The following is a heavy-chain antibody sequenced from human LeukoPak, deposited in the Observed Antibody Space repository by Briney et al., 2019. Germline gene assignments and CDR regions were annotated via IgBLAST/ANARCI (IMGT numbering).Heavy chain of an antibody. J-gene: IGHJ4*02. CDR1: GVSISSSSYY. V-gene: IGHV4-39*07. D-gene: IGHD1-7*01. CDR3: ARKQTGTMYDV. CDR2: FCYGGSA. Sequence: PSETLSLTCIVPGVSISSSSYYWAWIRPSPGKGLEWIGTFCYGGSAYYNPSLTSRVSISKDTSDNQFSLRLYSVTAADTAVYYCARKQTGTMYDVWGQGTQVTVSS.